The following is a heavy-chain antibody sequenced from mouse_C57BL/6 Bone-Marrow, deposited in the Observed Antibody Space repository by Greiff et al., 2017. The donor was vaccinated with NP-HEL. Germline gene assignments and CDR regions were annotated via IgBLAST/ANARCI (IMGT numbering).Heavy chain of an antibody. V-gene: IGHV5-9-1*02. Sequence: EVQRVESGEGLVKPGGSLKLPCAASGFTFSSYAMSWVRQTPEKRLEWVAYISSGGDYIYYADTVMDRFTISRDNARNTLYLQMSSLKSEDTAMYYCTRDRDYGSPIAYWGQGTLVTVSA. J-gene: IGHJ3*01. CDR1: GFTFSSYA. CDR2: ISSGGDYI. CDR3: TRDRDYGSPIAY. D-gene: IGHD1-1*01.